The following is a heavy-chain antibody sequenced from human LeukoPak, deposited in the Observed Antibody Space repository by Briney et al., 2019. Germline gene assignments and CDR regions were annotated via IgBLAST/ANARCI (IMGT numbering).Heavy chain of an antibody. CDR1: GFTFSTYG. V-gene: IGHV3-48*02. D-gene: IGHD5-12*01. Sequence: GGSLRLSCAASGFTFSTYGMNWVRQAPGKGPEWLSYISSSSDAIYYADSVRGQFTISRDNAKNSLYLQMNSLRDEDTAVYYCARAMRSGYDYWGQGTLVTVSS. CDR3: ARAMRSGYDY. J-gene: IGHJ4*02. CDR2: ISSSSDAI.